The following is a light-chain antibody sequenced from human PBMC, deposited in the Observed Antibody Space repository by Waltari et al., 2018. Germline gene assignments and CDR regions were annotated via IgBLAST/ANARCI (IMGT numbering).Light chain of an antibody. J-gene: IGLJ2*01. CDR3: CSYAGSRTFVV. V-gene: IGLV2-23*02. CDR2: EVP. CDR1: SSAVGNYNL. Sequence: QSALTQPASVSESPGQSITISCTGTSSAVGNYNLVSWYQQPPGTAPKIMICEVPQRPSGVSNRFSGSKSGNTASLTITGLQAEDEADYYGCSYAGSRTFVVFGGGTKVTVV.